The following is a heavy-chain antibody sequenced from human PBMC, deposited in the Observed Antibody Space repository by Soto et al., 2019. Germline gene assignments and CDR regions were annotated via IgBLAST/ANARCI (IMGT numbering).Heavy chain of an antibody. Sequence: SETLSLTCTVSGGSISSSSYYWGWIRQPPGKGLEWIGSIYYSGSTYYNPSLKSRVTMSVDTSNNQFSLKLSSVTAGDTAVYYCAGLIAVVVATVDYWGQGTLVTVSS. V-gene: IGHV4-39*01. CDR1: GGSISSSSYY. J-gene: IGHJ4*02. CDR2: IYYSGST. D-gene: IGHD2-15*01. CDR3: AGLIAVVVATVDY.